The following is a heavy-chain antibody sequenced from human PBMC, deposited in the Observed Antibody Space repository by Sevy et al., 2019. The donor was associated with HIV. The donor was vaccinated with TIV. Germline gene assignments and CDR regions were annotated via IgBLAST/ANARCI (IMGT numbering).Heavy chain of an antibody. CDR3: AGENAWGRGYS. J-gene: IGHJ4*02. Sequence: SETLSLTCTVSGGSITSLYWNWIRQPPGKGLEWIANIYDNGHINYNHSLKSRVTLSLDTSKNQFSLRLSSVTAADTAMYYCAGENAWGRGYSWGQGTLVTVSS. CDR1: GGSITSLY. D-gene: IGHD1-26*01. CDR2: IYDNGHI. V-gene: IGHV4-59*08.